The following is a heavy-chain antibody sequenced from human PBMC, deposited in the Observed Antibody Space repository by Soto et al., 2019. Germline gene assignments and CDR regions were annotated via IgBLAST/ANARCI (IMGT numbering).Heavy chain of an antibody. Sequence: EVQLLESGGGLVQPGGSLRLSCAASGFTFSSYAMSWVRQAPGKGLEWVSVISSSGGSTYYADSVKGRFTISRDNSKNTLDLQRNSRRAEDTAVYYCAKGKSSGGGWNYGMDVWGQGTTVTVSS. CDR2: ISSSGGST. CDR1: GFTFSSYA. D-gene: IGHD6-19*01. V-gene: IGHV3-23*01. J-gene: IGHJ6*02. CDR3: AKGKSSGGGWNYGMDV.